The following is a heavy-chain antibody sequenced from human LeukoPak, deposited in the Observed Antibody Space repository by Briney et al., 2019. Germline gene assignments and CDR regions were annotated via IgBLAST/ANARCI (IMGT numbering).Heavy chain of an antibody. Sequence: SQTLSLTCTVSGGSISGGGYYWSWIRQHPGKGLEWIGYIYYSGSPYYNPSLKSRVTISADTSKNQFSLKVSSVTAADTAVYYCARVLPDLRWDYGMDVWGQGTTVTVSS. CDR2: IYYSGSP. CDR3: ARVLPDLRWDYGMDV. V-gene: IGHV4-31*03. J-gene: IGHJ6*02. CDR1: GGSISGGGYY. D-gene: IGHD4-23*01.